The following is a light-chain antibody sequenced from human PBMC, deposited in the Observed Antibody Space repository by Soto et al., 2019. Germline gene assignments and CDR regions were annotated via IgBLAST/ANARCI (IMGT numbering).Light chain of an antibody. V-gene: IGKV3-11*01. Sequence: EIVMTQSPATLSVSPGEGATLSCRASQSVSSNLAWYQQKPGQAPRLLIYGASTRDTGIPARFSASGSGTDFTLTISSLEPEDFAVYYCQHRSNWPLTFGGGTKVDIK. J-gene: IGKJ4*01. CDR1: QSVSSN. CDR2: GAS. CDR3: QHRSNWPLT.